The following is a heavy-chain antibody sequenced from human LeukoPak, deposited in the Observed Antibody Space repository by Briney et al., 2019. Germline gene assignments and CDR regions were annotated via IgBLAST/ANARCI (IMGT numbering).Heavy chain of an antibody. CDR2: IFYSGTT. CDR3: ARHDCGDTNCYINWFDP. J-gene: IGHJ5*02. V-gene: IGHV4-38-2*01. Sequence: TASETLSLTCAVSGYSINNYYYWGWIRQPPGKGLEWIGSIFYSGTTYYNPSLKSRVTISLDTSKNQFSPKLTSVTAADTAVYYCARHDCGDTNCYINWFDPWGQGTLVTVSS. CDR1: GYSINNYYY. D-gene: IGHD2-2*01.